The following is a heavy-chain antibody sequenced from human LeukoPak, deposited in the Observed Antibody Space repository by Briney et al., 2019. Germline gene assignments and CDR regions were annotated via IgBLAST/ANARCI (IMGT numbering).Heavy chain of an antibody. CDR1: GFTFSNYD. V-gene: IGHV3-30*18. Sequence: GGSLRLSCAASGFTFSNYDMHWVRQAPGKGLEWVAVISYDGSNKYYADSVKGRFTISRDNSKNTLYLQMNSLRAEDTAVYYCAKAYCSSTSCPIYYYYYGMDVWGQGTTVTVSS. J-gene: IGHJ6*02. D-gene: IGHD2-2*01. CDR3: AKAYCSSTSCPIYYYYYGMDV. CDR2: ISYDGSNK.